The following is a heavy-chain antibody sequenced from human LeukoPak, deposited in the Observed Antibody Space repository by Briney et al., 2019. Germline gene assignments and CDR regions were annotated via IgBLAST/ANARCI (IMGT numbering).Heavy chain of an antibody. CDR1: RFAFHNYA. V-gene: IGHV3-23*01. D-gene: IGHD4-23*01. J-gene: IGHJ6*02. CDR3: GKDPNGNFIGAFDF. Sequence: PGGSLRLSCAASRFAFHNYAMTRIRQAPERGLEWVSSISVDGGDIKYTDSAKGRFTISRDNSKGTLYLQMDSLRVEDTAVYYCGKDPNGNFIGAFDFWGQGTTVTVSS. CDR2: ISVDGGDI.